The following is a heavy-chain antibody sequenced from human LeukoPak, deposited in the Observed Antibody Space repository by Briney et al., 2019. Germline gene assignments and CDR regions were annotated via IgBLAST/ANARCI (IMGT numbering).Heavy chain of an antibody. CDR3: ARGSAYGVHFDY. Sequence: PSETLSLTCAVYGGSLSGYYWSWIRQPPGKGLEWIGEINHSGNTNYNPSLKSRVTISVDRSKNQFSLKLNSVTAADTAVYYCARGSAYGVHFDYWGQGTLVTVSS. J-gene: IGHJ4*02. V-gene: IGHV4-34*01. D-gene: IGHD4-17*01. CDR1: GGSLSGYY. CDR2: INHSGNT.